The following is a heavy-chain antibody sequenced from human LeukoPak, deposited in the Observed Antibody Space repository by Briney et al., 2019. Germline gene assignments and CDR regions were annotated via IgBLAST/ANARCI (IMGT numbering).Heavy chain of an antibody. J-gene: IGHJ5*02. CDR3: ARDVPITIFGVVTPIASPFDP. CDR1: GFTFSSYW. CDR2: IKQDGGEK. Sequence: GGSLRLSCAASGFTFSSYWMSWVRQAPGKGLEWVANIKQDGGEKYYVDSVKGRFTISRDNARNSLYLQMNSLRAEDTAVYYCARDVPITIFGVVTPIASPFDPWGQGTLVTVSS. V-gene: IGHV3-7*01. D-gene: IGHD3-3*01.